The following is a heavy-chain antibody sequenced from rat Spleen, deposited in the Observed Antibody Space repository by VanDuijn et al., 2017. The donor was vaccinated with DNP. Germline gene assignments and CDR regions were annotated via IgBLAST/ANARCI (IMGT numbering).Heavy chain of an antibody. Sequence: EVQLQESGPGLVKPSQSHSLICSVTGYSITSSYRWSWIRKFPGNKLEWMGSINSAGTTKYNPSLKSRLSITRDTSKNQLFLQVKSVTTEDTATYHCARWPGYNPPYAMDAWGQGTSVTVSS. J-gene: IGHJ4*01. CDR2: INSAGTT. CDR3: ARWPGYNPPYAMDA. CDR1: GYSITSSYR. D-gene: IGHD1-4*01. V-gene: IGHV3-3*01.